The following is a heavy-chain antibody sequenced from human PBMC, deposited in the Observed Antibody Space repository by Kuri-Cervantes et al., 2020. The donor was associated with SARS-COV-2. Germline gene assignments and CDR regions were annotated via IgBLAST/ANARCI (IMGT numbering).Heavy chain of an antibody. CDR3: ARGAANYYYMDV. D-gene: IGHD3-16*01. Sequence: GGSLRLSCAVSGLSINNYDMHWVRQAPGKGLEWVAVIWYDGENEYYAGSVKGRFTISRDNSKNTVSLHMNSLRAEDTAMYYCARGAANYYYMDVWGKGTTVTVSS. V-gene: IGHV3-33*08. CDR1: GLSINNYD. J-gene: IGHJ6*03. CDR2: IWYDGENE.